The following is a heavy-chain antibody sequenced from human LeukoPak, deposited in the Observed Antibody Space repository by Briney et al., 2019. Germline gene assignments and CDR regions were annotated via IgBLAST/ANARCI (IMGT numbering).Heavy chain of an antibody. CDR3: ATGDSGWYNY. D-gene: IGHD6-19*01. J-gene: IGHJ4*02. CDR2: IKSDGSYI. V-gene: IGHV3-74*03. CDR1: GFTFSNSW. Sequence: GGSLRLSCAASGFTFSNSWMQWVRQGPGKGPVWVSRIKSDGSYITYADSVKGRFIISRDNAEDTLYLQMNSLRVDDTAVYYCATGDSGWYNYWGQGTLVTVSA.